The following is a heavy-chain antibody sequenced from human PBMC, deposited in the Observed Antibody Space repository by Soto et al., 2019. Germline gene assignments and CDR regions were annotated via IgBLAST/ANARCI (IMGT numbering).Heavy chain of an antibody. CDR1: GGSISSSNW. Sequence: XETLSLTCAVSGGSISSSNWWSWVRQPPGKGLEWIGEIYHSGSTNYNPSLKSRVTISVDKSKNQFSLKLSSVTAADTAVYYCAREDTAMANFDYWGQGTLVTVSS. D-gene: IGHD5-18*01. V-gene: IGHV4-4*02. J-gene: IGHJ4*02. CDR3: AREDTAMANFDY. CDR2: IYHSGST.